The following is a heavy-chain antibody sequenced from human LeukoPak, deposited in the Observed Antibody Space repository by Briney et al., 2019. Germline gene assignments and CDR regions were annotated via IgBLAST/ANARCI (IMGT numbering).Heavy chain of an antibody. D-gene: IGHD3-3*01. CDR1: GYTFTSYG. Sequence: ASVKVSCKASGYTFTSYGINWVRQATGQGLEWMGWMNPNSGNTGYAQKFQGRVTMTRNTPISTAYMELSSLRSEDTAVYYCATSTIFGVSAFDYWGQGTLVTVSS. CDR3: ATSTIFGVSAFDY. CDR2: MNPNSGNT. V-gene: IGHV1-8*01. J-gene: IGHJ4*02.